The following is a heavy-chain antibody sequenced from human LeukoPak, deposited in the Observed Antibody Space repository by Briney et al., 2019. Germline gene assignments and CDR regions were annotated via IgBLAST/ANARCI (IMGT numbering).Heavy chain of an antibody. Sequence: GASVKVSCKVSGYTLTELSMHWVRQAPGKGLEWMGGFDPEDGETIYAQKFQGRVTITRNTSISTAYMELSSLRSEDTAVYYCARGTVTPYWGQGTLVTVSS. D-gene: IGHD4-11*01. CDR3: ARGTVTPY. CDR1: GYTLTELS. V-gene: IGHV1-24*01. CDR2: FDPEDGET. J-gene: IGHJ4*02.